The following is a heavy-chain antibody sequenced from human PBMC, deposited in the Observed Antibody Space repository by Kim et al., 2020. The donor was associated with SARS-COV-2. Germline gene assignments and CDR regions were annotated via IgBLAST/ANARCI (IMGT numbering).Heavy chain of an antibody. CDR2: ISGSGGST. CDR1: GFTFSSYA. D-gene: IGHD5-18*01. V-gene: IGHV3-23*01. J-gene: IGHJ5*02. CDR3: ANSGYSYGFATSYNWFDP. Sequence: GGSLRLSCAASGFTFSSYAMSWVRQAPGKGLEWVSAISGSGGSTYYADSVKGRFTISRDNSKNTLYLQMNSLRAEDTAVYYCANSGYSYGFATSYNWFDPWGQGTLVTVSS.